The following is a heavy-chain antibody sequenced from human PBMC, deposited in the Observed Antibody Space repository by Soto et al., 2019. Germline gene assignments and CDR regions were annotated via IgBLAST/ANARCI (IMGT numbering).Heavy chain of an antibody. CDR3: ARIGLYDSVDYYYPDY. Sequence: PSETLSLTCTVSGGAISTYYWSWIRQPPGKGLEWIGYIYYTGSTKYNPSLKSRVTISVDTSKNQLSLKLSSVTAADTAVYYCARIGLYDSVDYYYPDYWGQGTLVTVSS. V-gene: IGHV4-59*01. J-gene: IGHJ4*02. CDR2: IYYTGST. CDR1: GGAISTYY. D-gene: IGHD3-22*01.